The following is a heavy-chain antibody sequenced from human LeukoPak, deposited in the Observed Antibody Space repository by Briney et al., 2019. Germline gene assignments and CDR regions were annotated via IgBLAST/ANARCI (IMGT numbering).Heavy chain of an antibody. CDR1: GGSISSYY. CDR2: IYYSGST. V-gene: IGHV4-59*01. CDR3: AREHVAGARVFDY. J-gene: IGHJ4*02. Sequence: PSETLSLTCTVSGGSISSYYWSWIRQPPGKGLEWIGYIYYSGSTNYNPSLKSRVTISVDTSKNQFSLKLSSVTAADTAVYYCAREHVAGARVFDYWGQGTLVTVSS. D-gene: IGHD1-26*01.